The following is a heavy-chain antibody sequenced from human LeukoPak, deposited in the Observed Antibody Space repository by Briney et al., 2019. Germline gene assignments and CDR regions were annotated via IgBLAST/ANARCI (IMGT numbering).Heavy chain of an antibody. J-gene: IGHJ4*02. CDR2: ISAYNGNT. CDR3: ARGWGPYSSSWYDY. D-gene: IGHD6-13*01. Sequence: GASVKVSCKASGYTFTNYGISWVRQAPGQGLEWMGWISAYNGNTNHAQKFQGRVTMTRNTSISTAYMELSSLRSEDTAVYYCARGWGPYSSSWYDYWGQGTLVTVSS. V-gene: IGHV1-18*01. CDR1: GYTFTNYG.